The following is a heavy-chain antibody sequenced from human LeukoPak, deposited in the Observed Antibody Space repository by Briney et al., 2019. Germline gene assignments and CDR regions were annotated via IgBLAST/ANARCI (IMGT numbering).Heavy chain of an antibody. CDR1: GGSISSSSYY. CDR2: IYYSGST. V-gene: IGHV4-39*01. Sequence: SETLSLTCTVSGGSISSSSYYWGWIRQPPGKGLEWIGSIYYSGSTYYNPSLKSRVTISVDTSKNQFSLKLSSVTAADTAVYYCARLPAPGFRGGWRAMVREVIPFDYWGQGTLVTVSS. J-gene: IGHJ4*02. CDR3: ARLPAPGFRGGWRAMVREVIPFDY. D-gene: IGHD3-10*01.